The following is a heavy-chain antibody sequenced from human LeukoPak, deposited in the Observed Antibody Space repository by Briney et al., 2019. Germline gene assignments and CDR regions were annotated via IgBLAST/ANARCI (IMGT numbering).Heavy chain of an antibody. CDR1: GYTFTNYD. D-gene: IGHD5-24*01. CDR2: MNPYTGKT. Sequence: ASVRVSCKASGYTFTNYDINWIRQPTGQGLEWMGWMNPYTGKTGTAQKLQGRVTMTRGTSISTAYMDLSSLRSEDTAVYYCARTPRNGHIESWGQGTLVTVSS. CDR3: ARTPRNGHIES. J-gene: IGHJ5*01. V-gene: IGHV1-8*01.